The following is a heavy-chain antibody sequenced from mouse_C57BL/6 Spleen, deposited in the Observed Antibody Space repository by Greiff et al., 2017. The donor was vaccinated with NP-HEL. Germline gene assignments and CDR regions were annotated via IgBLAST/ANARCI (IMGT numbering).Heavy chain of an antibody. V-gene: IGHV3-8*01. D-gene: IGHD1-1*01. J-gene: IGHJ4*01. CDR2: ISYSGST. Sequence: EVKLVESGPGLAKPSQTLSLTCSVTGYSITSDYWNWIRKFPGNKLEYMGYISYSGSTYYNPSLKSRISTTRDTSKNQYYLQLNAVTTEDTATYYCARSPYYYGSSYNAMDYWGQGTSVTVSS. CDR1: GYSITSDY. CDR3: ARSPYYYGSSYNAMDY.